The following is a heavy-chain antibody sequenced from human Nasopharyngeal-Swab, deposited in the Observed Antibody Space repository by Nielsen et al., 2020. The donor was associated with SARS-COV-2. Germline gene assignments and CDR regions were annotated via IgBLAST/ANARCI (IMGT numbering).Heavy chain of an antibody. CDR3: ARGRAPLDY. Sequence: SETLSLTCAVYGGSFSGYYWSWIRQPPGKGLEWIGEINHSGSTNYNPSLKSRVTISVDTSKNQFSLKLSSVTAADTAVYYCARGRAPLDYWGQGTLATVSS. J-gene: IGHJ4*02. CDR1: GGSFSGYY. V-gene: IGHV4-34*01. CDR2: INHSGST.